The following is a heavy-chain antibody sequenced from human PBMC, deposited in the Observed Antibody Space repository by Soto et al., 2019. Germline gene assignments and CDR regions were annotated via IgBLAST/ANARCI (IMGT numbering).Heavy chain of an antibody. CDR1: GFSLSTTAMR. V-gene: IGHV2-70*04. D-gene: IGHD4-4*01. Sequence: ESGPRLVNPTQTLTLTCTFSGFSLSTTAMRVSWIRQPPGKALEWLARIDWDDEKFYTTSLKTRLTTSKDTSKNQVVLTMTNMDPVDTPTYYCARIRDYSGNSVHDYWGQGTLVTVSS. CDR2: IDWDDEK. CDR3: ARIRDYSGNSVHDY. J-gene: IGHJ4*02.